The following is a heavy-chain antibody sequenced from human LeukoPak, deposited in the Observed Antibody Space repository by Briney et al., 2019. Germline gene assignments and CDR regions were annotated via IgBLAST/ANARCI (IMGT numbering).Heavy chain of an antibody. Sequence: GASVKVSCKASGYNFKSYGISWLRQAPGQGLEWMGWISVYSGNTKYAQKFQGRVTMTTDTSTSTAYIELRSLRSDDTAVYYCARGGGYCTSTSCYLGPWFDPWGQGTLVTVSS. J-gene: IGHJ5*02. CDR2: ISVYSGNT. V-gene: IGHV1-18*01. CDR1: GYNFKSYG. D-gene: IGHD2-2*01. CDR3: ARGGGYCTSTSCYLGPWFDP.